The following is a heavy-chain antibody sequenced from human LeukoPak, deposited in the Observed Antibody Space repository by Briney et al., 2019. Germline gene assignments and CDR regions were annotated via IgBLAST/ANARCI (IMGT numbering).Heavy chain of an antibody. D-gene: IGHD3-22*01. J-gene: IGHJ4*02. Sequence: GGSLRLSCAASGFTFSSYAMSWVRQAPGKGLEWASAISGSGGSTYYADSVRGRFTISRDNSKSTLSLQMNSLRAEDTAVYYCAKDCCDSSSWGQGTLVTVSS. CDR1: GFTFSSYA. CDR3: AKDCCDSSS. CDR2: ISGSGGST. V-gene: IGHV3-23*01.